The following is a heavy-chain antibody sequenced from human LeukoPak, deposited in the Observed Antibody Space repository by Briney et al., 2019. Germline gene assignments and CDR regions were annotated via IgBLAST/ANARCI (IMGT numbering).Heavy chain of an antibody. CDR2: ISSTSSYI. CDR3: ARDSSGWSVDY. V-gene: IGHV3-11*05. Sequence: GGSLRLSCAASGFTFDDYGMSWVRQAPGKGLEWVSFISSTSSYIKDADSVKGRFTISRDNAKKSLYLQMNSLRAEDTAVYYCARDSSGWSVDYWGQGTLVTVSS. J-gene: IGHJ4*02. D-gene: IGHD6-19*01. CDR1: GFTFDDYG.